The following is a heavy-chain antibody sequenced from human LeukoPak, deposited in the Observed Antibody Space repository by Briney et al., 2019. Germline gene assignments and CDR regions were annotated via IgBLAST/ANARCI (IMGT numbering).Heavy chain of an antibody. Sequence: QTGGSLRHSCAASGFTFSSYWMTWVRQAPGEGLEWVANIKPDESEKYYLDSVKGRFTISRDNAKNSVYLQMNSLRAEDTAVYYCARGRFSIDYWGQGTLVTVSS. CDR2: IKPDESEK. J-gene: IGHJ4*02. CDR3: ARGRFSIDY. V-gene: IGHV3-7*03. CDR1: GFTFSSYW.